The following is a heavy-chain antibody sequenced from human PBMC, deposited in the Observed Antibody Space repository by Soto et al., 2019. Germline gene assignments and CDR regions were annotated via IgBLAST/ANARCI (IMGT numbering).Heavy chain of an antibody. CDR3: ARGRMYYYDSSGYSTDY. D-gene: IGHD3-22*01. CDR1: GFTFSSYA. V-gene: IGHV3-30-3*01. CDR2: ISYDGSNK. J-gene: IGHJ4*02. Sequence: LRLSCAASGFTFSSYAMHWVRQAPGKGLEWVAVISYDGSNKYYADSVKGRFTISRDNSKNTLYLQMNSLRAEDTAVYYCARGRMYYYDSSGYSTDYWGQGTLVTVSS.